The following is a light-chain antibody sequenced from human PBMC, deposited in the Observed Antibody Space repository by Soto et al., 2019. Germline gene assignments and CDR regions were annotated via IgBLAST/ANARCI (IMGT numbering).Light chain of an antibody. Sequence: DIVMTQSSLSLPVTRGEPATISCRSSQSLLHSNGYTYLDWYLQRPGQSLQLLIYLGSNRASGVPDRFSGSGSGTDFTLKISRVEAEDVGVYYCVQVLQTVWTFGQGTKVEL. J-gene: IGKJ1*01. CDR2: LGS. CDR1: QSLLHSNGYTY. V-gene: IGKV2-28*01. CDR3: VQVLQTVWT.